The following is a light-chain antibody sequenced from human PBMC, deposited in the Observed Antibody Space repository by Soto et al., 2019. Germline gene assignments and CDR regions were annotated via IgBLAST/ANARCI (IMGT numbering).Light chain of an antibody. CDR3: QMYNGAP. Sequence: DIQMTQSPSSLSATVGDRVTITCRASQGISNYLAWYQQKPGKVPKLVIYAASTLQSGVPSRFSGSGSGTEFTLTISSLQPEDVATYYCQMYNGAPFGGGTKVEIK. CDR1: QGISNY. CDR2: AAS. V-gene: IGKV1-27*01. J-gene: IGKJ4*01.